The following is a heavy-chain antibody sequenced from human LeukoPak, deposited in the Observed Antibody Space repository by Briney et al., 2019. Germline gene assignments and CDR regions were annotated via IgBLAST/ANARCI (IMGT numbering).Heavy chain of an antibody. J-gene: IGHJ4*02. Sequence: SVKVSCKASGFTFTSSAVQWVRQARGQRLEWIGWIVVGSGNTNYAQKFQERVTITRDMSTSTAYMELSSLRSEDTAVYYCAAERTVMDTVTYFDYWGQGTLVTVSS. CDR2: IVVGSGNT. D-gene: IGHD5-18*01. V-gene: IGHV1-58*01. CDR1: GFTFTSSA. CDR3: AAERTVMDTVTYFDY.